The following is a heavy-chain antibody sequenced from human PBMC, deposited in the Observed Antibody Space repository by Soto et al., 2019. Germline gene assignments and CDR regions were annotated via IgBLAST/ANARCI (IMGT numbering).Heavy chain of an antibody. CDR2: ITYDGSTK. J-gene: IGHJ6*02. CDR3: ARDVGTQMDFWSTSGMDV. Sequence: GSLRLFCAASWLRFGDCAMPWVRQAPGKGVEWVAVITYDGSTKFYADSVRGRFTISRDNSKSTLYLQMASLISKDTAVYYCARDVGTQMDFWSTSGMDVWGQGTTVTVSS. CDR1: WLRFGDCA. V-gene: IGHV3-30-3*01. D-gene: IGHD3-3*01.